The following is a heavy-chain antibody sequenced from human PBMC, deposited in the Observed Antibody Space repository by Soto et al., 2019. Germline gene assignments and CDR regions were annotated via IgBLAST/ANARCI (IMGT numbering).Heavy chain of an antibody. CDR3: ARGSDYYFWSGLNWYDP. Sequence: ASVSFSCQSSGYTFTSYEINWLRQASGQALEWTGWINPNSGDTGYADKFQGRVTMTRNTAINTAYMVLSSRTSEDSALYYCARGSDYYFWSGLNWYDPWGQGTLVTVSS. CDR2: INPNSGDT. J-gene: IGHJ5*02. CDR1: GYTFTSYE. D-gene: IGHD3-3*01. V-gene: IGHV1-8*01.